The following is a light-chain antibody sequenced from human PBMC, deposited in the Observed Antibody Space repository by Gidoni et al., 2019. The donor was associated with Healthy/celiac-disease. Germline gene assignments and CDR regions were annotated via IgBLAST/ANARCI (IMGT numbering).Light chain of an antibody. CDR3: QQRSNWPPYMYT. Sequence: IVLTQSPATLSLSPGERATISCRASQSVSSYLAWYQQHPGQAPRLLIYDASNRATGIPARFSGSGSGTDFTLTISSLEPEDFAVYYCQQRSNWPPYMYTFGQGTKLEIK. V-gene: IGKV3-11*01. J-gene: IGKJ2*01. CDR2: DAS. CDR1: QSVSSY.